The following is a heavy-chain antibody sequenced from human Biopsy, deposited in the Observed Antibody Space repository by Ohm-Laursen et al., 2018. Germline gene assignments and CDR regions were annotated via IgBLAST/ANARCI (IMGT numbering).Heavy chain of an antibody. J-gene: IGHJ4*02. CDR3: ARLGSGDYFPTFFDF. Sequence: SDTLSLTCTVSGGSIISYYWNWIRQPAGKGLEWIGRIYSSGGTKYNPSLKSRVTMSVDTSKNQFSLKLSSVTAADTAVYYCARLGSGDYFPTFFDFWGQGALVTVSS. CDR1: GGSIISYY. D-gene: IGHD5-12*01. V-gene: IGHV4-4*07. CDR2: IYSSGGT.